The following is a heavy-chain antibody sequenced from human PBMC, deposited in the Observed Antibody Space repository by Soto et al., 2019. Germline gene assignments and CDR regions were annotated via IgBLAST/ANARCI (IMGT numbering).Heavy chain of an antibody. Sequence: QVQLQESVPGLVKPSGTLSLTCAVSSGSISSSNWWSWVRQPPGKGLEWIGEIYHSGSTNYNPSLNSRVTISGDKSKIQFALKLSSVTAADTAVYYCATLEGVAGTYYWGQGTLGTVST. CDR2: IYHSGST. D-gene: IGHD6-19*01. CDR3: ATLEGVAGTYY. CDR1: SGSISSSNW. V-gene: IGHV4-4*02. J-gene: IGHJ4*02.